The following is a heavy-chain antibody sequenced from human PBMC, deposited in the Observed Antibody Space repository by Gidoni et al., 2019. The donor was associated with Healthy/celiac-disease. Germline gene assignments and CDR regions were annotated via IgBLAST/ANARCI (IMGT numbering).Heavy chain of an antibody. CDR3: ARTDIVATNQGGGFDY. D-gene: IGHD5-12*01. J-gene: IGHJ4*02. V-gene: IGHV4-30-4*01. CDR2: IYYSGST. Sequence: QVQLQEPGPGLVKPSQTLSLTWTVSGGSISSGYSYWSWIRQPPGKGLEWIGYIYYSGSTYYNPSLKSRVTISVDTSKNQFSLKLSSVTAADTAVYYCARTDIVATNQGGGFDYWGQGTLVTVSS. CDR1: GGSISSGYSY.